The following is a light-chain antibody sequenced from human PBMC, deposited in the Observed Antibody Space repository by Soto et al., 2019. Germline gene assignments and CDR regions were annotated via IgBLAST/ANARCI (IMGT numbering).Light chain of an antibody. CDR1: RSDVGGYDY. J-gene: IGLJ2*01. CDR2: DVS. Sequence: QSALTQPASVSGSLGQSITISCTGTRSDVGGYDYVSWYQHRPGEAPKLMIYDVSLRPSGVSYRFSGSKSGNTASLAISGLQAEDEGDYYCTSYTGGSTLVVSGGGTKLTVL. V-gene: IGLV2-14*03. CDR3: TSYTGGSTLVV.